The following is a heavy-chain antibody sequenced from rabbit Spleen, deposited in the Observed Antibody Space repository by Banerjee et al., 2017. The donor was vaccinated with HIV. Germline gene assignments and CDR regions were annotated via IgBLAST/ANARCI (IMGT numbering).Heavy chain of an antibody. CDR1: GSDISSYN. D-gene: IGHD1-1*01. CDR2: ISAGSSGST. J-gene: IGHJ4*01. CDR3: ARLVPSSAGDFNL. Sequence: QSLEESGGDLVTPVGTLTLTCTASGSDISSYNMCWVRQAPGKGLEWIARISAGSSGSTYYASWAKGRFTIYKTSSTTVTLQMTSLTAADTATYFCARLVPSSAGDFNLWGPGTLVTVS. V-gene: IGHV1S40*01.